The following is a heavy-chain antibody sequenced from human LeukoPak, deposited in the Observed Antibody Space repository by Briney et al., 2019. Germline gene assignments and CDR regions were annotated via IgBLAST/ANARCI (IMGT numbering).Heavy chain of an antibody. CDR2: IYHSGST. CDR3: GRGRDIVVVPAATAWFDP. CDR1: GGSISSGGYS. D-gene: IGHD2-2*01. V-gene: IGHV4-30-2*01. Sequence: SQTLSLTCAVSGGSISSGGYSWSWIRQPPGEGLEWIGYIYHSGSTYYNPSLKSRVTISVDRSKNQFSLKLSSVTAADTAVYYCGRGRDIVVVPAATAWFDPWGQGTLVTVSS. J-gene: IGHJ5*02.